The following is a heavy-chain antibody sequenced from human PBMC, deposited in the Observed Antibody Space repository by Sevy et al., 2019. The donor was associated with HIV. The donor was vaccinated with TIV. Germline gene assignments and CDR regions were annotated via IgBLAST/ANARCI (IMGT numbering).Heavy chain of an antibody. Sequence: GGSLRLSCAASGFTFIRYNMNWVRQAPGKGLEWVSYVSGGSNYIYYAESLKGRFTISRDNAKDTFYLQMNSLRAEDTAVYYCARRPPDGSYDYFDYWGQGTLVTVSS. D-gene: IGHD1-26*01. V-gene: IGHV3-21*06. CDR3: ARRPPDGSYDYFDY. CDR2: VSGGSNYI. CDR1: GFTFIRYN. J-gene: IGHJ4*02.